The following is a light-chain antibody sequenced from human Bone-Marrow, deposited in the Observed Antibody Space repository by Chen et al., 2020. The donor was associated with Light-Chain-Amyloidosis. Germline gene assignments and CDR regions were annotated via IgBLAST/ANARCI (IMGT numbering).Light chain of an antibody. V-gene: IGLV2-14*01. CDR2: AVS. Sequence: SALTQPASVSGSPGQSITISCTGTSGDVGTYNYVSLYQQHPGKAPKVMIYAVSNRPSGVSNRFSGSKSGNTASLTISGLQAEDEADYYCSSFTSSSSYVFGPGTKVTVL. CDR3: SSFTSSSSYV. J-gene: IGLJ1*01. CDR1: SGDVGTYNY.